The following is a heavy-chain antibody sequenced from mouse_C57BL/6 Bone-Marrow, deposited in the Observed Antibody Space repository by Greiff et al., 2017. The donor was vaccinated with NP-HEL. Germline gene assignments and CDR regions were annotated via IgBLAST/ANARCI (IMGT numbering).Heavy chain of an antibody. J-gene: IGHJ3*01. CDR1: GYSFTGYY. D-gene: IGHD1-1*01. CDR2: INPSTGGT. CDR3: AYGSRAWFAY. Sequence: VQLQQSGPELVKPGASVKISCKASGYSFTGYYMHWVKQSSEKSLEWIGEINPSTGGTSYNQKFKGKATLTVDKSSSTAYMQLKSLTSEDSAVYYCAYGSRAWFAYWGQGTLVTVSA. V-gene: IGHV1-43*01.